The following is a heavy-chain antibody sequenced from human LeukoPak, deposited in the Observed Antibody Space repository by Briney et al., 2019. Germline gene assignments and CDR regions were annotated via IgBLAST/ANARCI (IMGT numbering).Heavy chain of an antibody. CDR2: ISYDGSNK. J-gene: IGHJ4*02. V-gene: IGHV3-30*18. CDR3: AKDPSTLVGATNLDY. D-gene: IGHD1-26*01. Sequence: GGSLRLSCAASGFTFSSYGMHWVRQAPGKGLEWVAVISYDGSNKYYADSVKGRFTISRDNSKNTLYLQMNSLRAEDTAVYYCAKDPSTLVGATNLDYWGQGTLVTVSS. CDR1: GFTFSSYG.